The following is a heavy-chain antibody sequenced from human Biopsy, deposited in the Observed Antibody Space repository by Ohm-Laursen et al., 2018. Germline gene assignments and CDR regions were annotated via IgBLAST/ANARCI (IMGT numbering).Heavy chain of an antibody. J-gene: IGHJ1*01. Sequence: SVKVSCKAPGGTFSNYGVNWVRQAPGQGLEWLEGNIPILGTGNYAQKFQDRVTVAADTSTSTATMELRSLRSDDTAVYYCATKLTGYFHHWGQETLVIVSS. CDR3: ATKLTGYFHH. CDR1: GGTFSNYG. V-gene: IGHV1-69*06. D-gene: IGHD3-9*01. CDR2: NIPILGTG.